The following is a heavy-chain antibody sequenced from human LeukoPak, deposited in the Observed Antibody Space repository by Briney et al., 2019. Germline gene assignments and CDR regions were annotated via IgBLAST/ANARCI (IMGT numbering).Heavy chain of an antibody. CDR2: ISSSGSTI. D-gene: IGHD3-22*01. CDR1: GFTFSDYY. CDR3: ARDLFYDSSGYYGY. V-gene: IGHV3-11*01. Sequence: PGGSLRLSCAASGFTFSDYYMSWIRQAPGKGLEWVSYISSSGSTIYYADSVKGRFTTSRDNAKNSLYLQMNSLRAEDTAVYYCARDLFYDSSGYYGYWGKGTLVTVSS. J-gene: IGHJ4*02.